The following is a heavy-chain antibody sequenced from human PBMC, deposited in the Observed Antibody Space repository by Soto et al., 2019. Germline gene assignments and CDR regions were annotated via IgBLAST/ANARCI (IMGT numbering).Heavy chain of an antibody. D-gene: IGHD2-2*01. CDR2: IYHSGST. V-gene: IGHV4-4*02. Sequence: PSETLSLTCAVSSGSISSSNWWSWVRQPPGKGLEWIWEIYHSGSTNYNPSLKSRVTISVDKSKNQFSLKLSSVTAADTAVYYCARDADGSSTSCCRRGQGTLVTVSS. J-gene: IGHJ4*02. CDR3: ARDADGSSTSCCR. CDR1: SGSISSSNW.